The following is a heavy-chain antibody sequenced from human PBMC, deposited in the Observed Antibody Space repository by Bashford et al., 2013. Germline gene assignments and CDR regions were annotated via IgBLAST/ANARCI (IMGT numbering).Heavy chain of an antibody. V-gene: IGHV3-21*01. J-gene: IGHJ4*02. D-gene: IGHD3-3*01. CDR2: ISSSGSYI. Sequence: VRQAPGKGLEWVSSISSSGSYIYYADSVKGRFTISRDNAKNSLFLQMDSLRAEDTAVYYCVRHRYDFLEWLFQSLFRYWGQGTLVTVSS. CDR3: VRHRYDFLEWLFQSLFRY.